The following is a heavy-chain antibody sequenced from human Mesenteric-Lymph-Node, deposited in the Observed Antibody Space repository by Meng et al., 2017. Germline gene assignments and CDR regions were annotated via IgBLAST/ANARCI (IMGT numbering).Heavy chain of an antibody. J-gene: IGHJ5*02. Sequence: GQLQESGPGLVKPSQTLSLTCTVSGDSISSTDYYWSWVRQPPGKGLEWIGYIYYSGSRYYNPSLKSRVTISVDTSKNQFSLKLSSVTAADTAVYYCARRDGRISNWFDPWGQGTLVTVSS. CDR3: ARRDGRISNWFDP. CDR2: IYYSGSR. CDR1: GDSISSTDYY. V-gene: IGHV4-30-4*01.